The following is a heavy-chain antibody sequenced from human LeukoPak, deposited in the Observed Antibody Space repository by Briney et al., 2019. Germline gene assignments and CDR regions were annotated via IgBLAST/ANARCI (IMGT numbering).Heavy chain of an antibody. J-gene: IGHJ4*02. V-gene: IGHV4-59*04. CDR3: ARRNSGSPRRAWDY. CDR2: IYYSGNT. CDR1: GFTFSTYS. D-gene: IGHD1-26*01. Sequence: GSLRLSCAASGFTFSTYSMNWIRQPPGKGLEWLGTIYYSGNTYYNPSLKSRVAISVDTSKNQFSLNLNSVTAADTAIYYCARRNSGSPRRAWDYWGQGTLVTVSS.